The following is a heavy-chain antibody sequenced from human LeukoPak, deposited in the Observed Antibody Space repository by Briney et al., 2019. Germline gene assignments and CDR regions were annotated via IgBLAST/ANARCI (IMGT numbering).Heavy chain of an antibody. J-gene: IGHJ3*02. CDR2: IYYSGST. V-gene: IGHV4-59*01. CDR3: ARRHQQQWRNDAFDI. Sequence: SETLSLTCTVSGGSISSYYWSWIRQPPGKGLEWIGYIYYSGSTNYNPSLKSRVTISLDTSKNQFSLKLSSVTAADTAVYFCARRHQQQWRNDAFDIWGQGTMVTVSS. CDR1: GGSISSYY. D-gene: IGHD2-8*01.